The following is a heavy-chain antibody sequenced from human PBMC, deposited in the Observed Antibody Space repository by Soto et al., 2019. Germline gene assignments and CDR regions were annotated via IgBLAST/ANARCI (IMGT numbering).Heavy chain of an antibody. J-gene: IGHJ4*02. Sequence: GGSLRLSCAASGFTFSSYAMNWVRQAPGKGLEWVSAIVRSGGSTYYADSVKGRFTISRDNSKNTLYLQMNSLRAEDTAVYYCAKDPRGLFDYWGQGTLVTVSS. CDR3: AKDPRGLFDY. CDR1: GFTFSSYA. V-gene: IGHV3-23*01. CDR2: IVRSGGST.